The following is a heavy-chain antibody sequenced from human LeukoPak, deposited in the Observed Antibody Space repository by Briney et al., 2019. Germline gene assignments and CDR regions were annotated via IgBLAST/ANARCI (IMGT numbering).Heavy chain of an antibody. V-gene: IGHV3-23*01. CDR1: GFTFSSYA. J-gene: IGHJ4*02. CDR3: AKDSRSGWYGVGDY. D-gene: IGHD6-19*01. CDR2: ISGSGGST. Sequence: GGSLRLSCAASGFTFSSYAMNWVRQAPGKGLEWVSAISGSGGSTYYADSAKGRFTISRDNSKNTLYLQMDSLRAEDTAVYYCAKDSRSGWYGVGDYWGQGTLVTVSS.